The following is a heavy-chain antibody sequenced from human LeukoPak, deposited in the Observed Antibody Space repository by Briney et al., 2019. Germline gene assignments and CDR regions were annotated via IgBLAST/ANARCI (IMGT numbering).Heavy chain of an antibody. CDR3: ARQTGSGLFILP. D-gene: IGHD3/OR15-3a*01. Sequence: SETLSLTCAVYGGSFSGYYWSWIRQPPGKGLEWIGSIYYSGNTYYNASLRSQVSISIDTSKNQFSLKLTSVTAADTAVYYCARQTGSGLFILPGGQGTLVTVSS. J-gene: IGHJ4*02. CDR1: GGSFSGYY. V-gene: IGHV4-34*01. CDR2: IYYSGNT.